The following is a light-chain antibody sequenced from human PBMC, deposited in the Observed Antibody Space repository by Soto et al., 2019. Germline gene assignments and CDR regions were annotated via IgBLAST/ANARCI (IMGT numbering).Light chain of an antibody. CDR1: TSNIGGNP. CDR3: ATWDASLSGWV. J-gene: IGLJ3*02. CDR2: DSN. Sequence: QSVLTQSPSASGTPGQRVTISCSGGTSNIGGNPVDWYQQLPGTAPKLLIYDSNQRPSGVPDRFSGSKSGTSASLAIRGLQPEDEADYYCATWDASLSGWVFGGGTKLTVL. V-gene: IGLV1-44*01.